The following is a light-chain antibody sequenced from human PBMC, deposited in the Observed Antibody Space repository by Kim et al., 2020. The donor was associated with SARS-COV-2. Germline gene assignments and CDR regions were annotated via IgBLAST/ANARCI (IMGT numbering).Light chain of an antibody. CDR3: QQYNNWPPYA. Sequence: GSPGERATLSCRASQIVSTNVAWYQQKPGQAPRLLIYDSSTRATDSPARVSGSGSGTEFTLTISGLQSEDFAVYYCQQYNNWPPYAFGQGTKLEI. J-gene: IGKJ2*01. V-gene: IGKV3-15*01. CDR1: QIVSTN. CDR2: DSS.